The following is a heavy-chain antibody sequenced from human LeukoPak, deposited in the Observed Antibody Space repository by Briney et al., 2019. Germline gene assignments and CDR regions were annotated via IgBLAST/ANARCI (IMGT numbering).Heavy chain of an antibody. V-gene: IGHV3-21*01. D-gene: IGHD3-22*01. CDR3: ARGVSSAWYFDY. CDR2: ISSSSSSI. J-gene: IGHJ4*02. Sequence: GGSLRLSCAASGFSFSSHSMNWVRQAPGKGLGWVSSISSSSSSIYYADSAKGRFTISRDNAKNSLYLQMNSLRAEDTAVYYCARGVSSAWYFDYWGQGTLVTVSS. CDR1: GFSFSSHS.